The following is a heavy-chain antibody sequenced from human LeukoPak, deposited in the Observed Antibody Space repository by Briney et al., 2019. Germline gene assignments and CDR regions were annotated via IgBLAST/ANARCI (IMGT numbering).Heavy chain of an antibody. D-gene: IGHD3-22*01. CDR3: ATDVRYYDSSGYY. J-gene: IGHJ4*02. CDR1: GDTFTDYY. Sequence: ATLTISCKVSGDTFTDYYMHWVQQAPGKGLEWMGLVYPEDGETIYAEKFQGRVTITTDTSTDTAYMELSSLRSEDTAVYYCATDVRYYDSSGYYWGQGTLVTVSS. V-gene: IGHV1-69-2*01. CDR2: VYPEDGET.